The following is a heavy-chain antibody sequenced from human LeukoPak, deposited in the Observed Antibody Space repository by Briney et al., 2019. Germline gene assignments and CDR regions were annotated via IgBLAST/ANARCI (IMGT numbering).Heavy chain of an antibody. J-gene: IGHJ4*02. CDR3: VIMPGY. CDR1: GGSIDADGYS. V-gene: IGHV4-30-2*03. CDR2: IYYSGST. Sequence: SETLSLTCTVTGGSIDADGYSWTWIRQPPGRALEWIGYIYYSGSTYYNPSLKSRVTISVDTSKNQFSLKLTSVTAADTAVYYCVIMPGYWGQGTLVTVSS. D-gene: IGHD2-2*01.